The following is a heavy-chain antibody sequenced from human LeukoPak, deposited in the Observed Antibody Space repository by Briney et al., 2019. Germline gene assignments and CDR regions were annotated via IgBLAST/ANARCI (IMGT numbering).Heavy chain of an antibody. CDR2: SDPEDGET. CDR1: GYTLTELS. V-gene: IGHV1-24*01. D-gene: IGHD5-12*01. CDR3: ATSYSGYDWGGY. J-gene: IGHJ4*02. Sequence: ASVKVSFKVPGYTLTELSMHWVREAPGKGLEWMGGSDPEDGETIYAQKFQGRVTMTEDTSTDTAYMELSSLRSEDTAVYYCATSYSGYDWGGYWGQGTLVTVSS.